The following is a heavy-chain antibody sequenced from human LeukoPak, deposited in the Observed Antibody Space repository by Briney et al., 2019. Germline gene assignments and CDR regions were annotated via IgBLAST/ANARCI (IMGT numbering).Heavy chain of an antibody. Sequence: PGGSLRLSCAASGFTFSSYGMHWVRQAPGKGLDWVAVIWYDGSNKYYADSVKSRFTISRDNSKNTLYLQMNSLRAEDTAVYYCAIYFLGGAYDILTGYGADYYYGMDVWGQGTTVTVSS. CDR3: AIYFLGGAYDILTGYGADYYYGMDV. J-gene: IGHJ6*02. D-gene: IGHD3-9*01. CDR2: IWYDGSNK. CDR1: GFTFSSYG. V-gene: IGHV3-33*01.